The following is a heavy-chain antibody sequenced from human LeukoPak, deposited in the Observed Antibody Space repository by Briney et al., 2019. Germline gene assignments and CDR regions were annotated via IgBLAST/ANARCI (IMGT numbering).Heavy chain of an antibody. CDR3: AKGAYDFLEIAYFDY. J-gene: IGHJ4*02. Sequence: GGSLRLSCAASGFSFTKYAMNWVRQAPGMGLEWVAVVIGSSGATDYADSVKGRFTISRDNSKNTLFLQMNSLRAEDTAIYYCAKGAYDFLEIAYFDYWGQGALVTVSS. V-gene: IGHV3-23*01. D-gene: IGHD3-3*01. CDR1: GFSFTKYA. CDR2: VIGSSGAT.